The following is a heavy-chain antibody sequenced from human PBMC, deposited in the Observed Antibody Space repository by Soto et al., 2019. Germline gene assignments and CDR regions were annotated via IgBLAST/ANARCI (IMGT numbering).Heavy chain of an antibody. CDR1: GYTFTCYY. CDR3: ATNYYDSSGYYPWH. Sequence: GSSVKVSFKAAGYTFTCYYMHWVRQAPGQGLEWMGWINPNSGGTNYAQKFQGRVTMTMDTSISTAYMELSRLRSDDTAVYYCATNYYDSSGYYPWHWGQGTLVTVSS. J-gene: IGHJ4*02. CDR2: INPNSGGT. V-gene: IGHV1-2*02. D-gene: IGHD3-22*01.